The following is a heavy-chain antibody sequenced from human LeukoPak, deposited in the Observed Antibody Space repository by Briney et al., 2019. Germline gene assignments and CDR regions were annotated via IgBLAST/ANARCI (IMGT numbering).Heavy chain of an antibody. CDR1: GYTFTGYH. D-gene: IGHD1-26*01. Sequence: ASVKVSCKASGYTFTGYHMHWVRQAPGQGLGWMGWINPNSGGTNYAQKFQGRVTMTRDTSISTAYMELSRLRSDGTAVYYCAREARSGSYWGAYYYYYYMDVWGKGTTVTVSS. V-gene: IGHV1-2*02. J-gene: IGHJ6*03. CDR2: INPNSGGT. CDR3: AREARSGSYWGAYYYYYYMDV.